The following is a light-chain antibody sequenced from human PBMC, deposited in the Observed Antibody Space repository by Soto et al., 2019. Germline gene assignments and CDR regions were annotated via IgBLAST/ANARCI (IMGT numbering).Light chain of an antibody. CDR1: SSDIGHYDY. Sequence: QSVLTQPASVSGSPGQSITISCTGTSSDIGHYDYVSWYQQHPGKAPKLMIYEVNKRPSGVSDRFSGSKSGNTASLTVSGLQAEDEAEYYCSSYAGSRYVFGTGTKVTVL. CDR2: EVN. CDR3: SSYAGSRYV. V-gene: IGLV2-8*01. J-gene: IGLJ1*01.